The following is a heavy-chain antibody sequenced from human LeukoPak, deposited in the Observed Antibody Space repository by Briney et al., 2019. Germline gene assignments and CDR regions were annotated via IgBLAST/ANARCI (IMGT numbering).Heavy chain of an antibody. CDR3: AREYYYDSSGGVVAFDI. Sequence: SETLSLTCTVSGGSISSYYWSWIRQPPGKGLEWIGYIYYSGSTNYNPSLKSRVTISVDTSKNQFSLKLSSVTAADTAVYYCAREYYYDSSGGVVAFDIWGQEIMVTVSS. CDR2: IYYSGST. D-gene: IGHD3-22*01. CDR1: GGSISSYY. J-gene: IGHJ3*02. V-gene: IGHV4-59*01.